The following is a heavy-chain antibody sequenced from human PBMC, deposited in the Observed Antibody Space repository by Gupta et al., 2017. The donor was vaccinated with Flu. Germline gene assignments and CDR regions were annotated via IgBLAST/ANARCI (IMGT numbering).Heavy chain of an antibody. CDR3: ARAQDYTKDY. J-gene: IGHJ4*02. CDR2: SYSGGRT. Sequence: EVQLVESGGGLVQPGGSLRLSCAASGFTVSNSYMSWVRQAPGKGLEWVSYSYSGGRTFYADFVKGRFTVSRDNSKNTLYLQMNSLRPEDTAVYYCARAQDYTKDYWGQGTLGTVSS. V-gene: IGHV3-66*02. D-gene: IGHD4-11*01. CDR1: GFTVSNSY.